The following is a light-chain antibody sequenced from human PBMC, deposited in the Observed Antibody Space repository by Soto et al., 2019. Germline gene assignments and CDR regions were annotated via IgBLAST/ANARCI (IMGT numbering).Light chain of an antibody. Sequence: SVLTQSPGTLSLSPGEGATLSCRTSQSLSSAYLAWYQQRPGQAPRLLIYAASSRATGIPDRFSGSGSGTDFTLTISRLEPEDFAVYYCQQYFGSLYTFGQGTKVDIK. CDR1: QSLSSAY. J-gene: IGKJ2*01. V-gene: IGKV3-20*01. CDR2: AAS. CDR3: QQYFGSLYT.